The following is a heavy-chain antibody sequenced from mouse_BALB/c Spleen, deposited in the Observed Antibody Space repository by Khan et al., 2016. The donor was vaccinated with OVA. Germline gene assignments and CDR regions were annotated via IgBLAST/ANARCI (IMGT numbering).Heavy chain of an antibody. J-gene: IGHJ2*01. V-gene: IGHV2-9*02. D-gene: IGHD1-3*01. CDR2: IWAGGST. CDR3: ARLEDI. CDR1: GFSLTSYG. Sequence: QVQLKESGPGLVAPSQRLSITCTVSGFSLTSYGVHWVRQPPGKGLEWLGVIWAGGSTNYNSALFSRLSIITDNSKSKSFLKMNSVQTDDTAMYYCARLEDIWGQGTTVTVSS.